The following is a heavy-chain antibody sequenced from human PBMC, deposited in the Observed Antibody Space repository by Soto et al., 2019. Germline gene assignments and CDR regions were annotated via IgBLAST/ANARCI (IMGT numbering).Heavy chain of an antibody. CDR1: GFTFSTYS. CDR2: ISYDGSNE. D-gene: IGHD6-13*01. V-gene: IGHV3-30-3*01. CDR3: AMAYSSIAYEFAD. Sequence: PVGSLRLSCAASGFTFSTYSIHWVRQAPGKGLEWVAVISYDGSNEYYADSVKGRFTISRDNSKNTLYLQMNSLRPEDTAVYFCAMAYSSIAYEFADRGHGTRVTV. J-gene: IGHJ4*01.